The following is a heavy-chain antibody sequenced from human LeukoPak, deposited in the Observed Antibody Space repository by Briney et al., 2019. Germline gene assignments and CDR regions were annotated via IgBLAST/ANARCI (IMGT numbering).Heavy chain of an antibody. CDR1: GFTFSSYE. J-gene: IGHJ4*02. CDR3: AKVGDNWDFDY. D-gene: IGHD1-1*01. CDR2: ISSSGSTI. V-gene: IGHV3-48*03. Sequence: GSLRLSCAASGFTFSSYEMNWVRQAPGKGLEWVSYISSSGSTIYYADSVKGRFTISRDNAQNSLYLQMNSLRAEDTAVYYCAKVGDNWDFDYWGQGTLVTVSS.